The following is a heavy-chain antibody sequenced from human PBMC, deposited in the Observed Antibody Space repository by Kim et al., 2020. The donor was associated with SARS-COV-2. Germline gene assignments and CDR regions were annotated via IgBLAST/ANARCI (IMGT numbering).Heavy chain of an antibody. CDR1: EYSFTSYW. Sequence: GESLKISCKGSEYSFTSYWTGWVRQMPGKGLEWMGIIYPGDSDTRYSPSFQGQVTISADKSINTAYLQWSNLKASDTAMYYCARVFEKGRVVTTEAFDIWGQGTMGTVSS. CDR3: ARVFEKGRVVTTEAFDI. V-gene: IGHV5-51*01. CDR2: IYPGDSDT. J-gene: IGHJ3*02. D-gene: IGHD2-21*02.